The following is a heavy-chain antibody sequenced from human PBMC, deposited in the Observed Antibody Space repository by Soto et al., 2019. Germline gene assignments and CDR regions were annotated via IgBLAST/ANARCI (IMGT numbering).Heavy chain of an antibody. D-gene: IGHD6-13*01. CDR2: ISGSGGST. CDR3: AKDPRKAAAGPYFDY. CDR1: GFTFSSYA. J-gene: IGHJ4*02. Sequence: AGSLRLSCAASGFTFSSYAISCVRHALGKGLEWVSAISGSGGSTYYADSVKGRFTISRDKSKNTPCLQMNSLRAEDTAVYSRAKDPRKAAAGPYFDYWGQGTLVTVS. V-gene: IGHV3-23*01.